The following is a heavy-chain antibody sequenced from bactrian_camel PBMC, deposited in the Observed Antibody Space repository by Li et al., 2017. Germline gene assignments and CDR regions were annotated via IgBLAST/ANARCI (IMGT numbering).Heavy chain of an antibody. CDR1: GNIAGNLC. J-gene: IGHJ4*01. D-gene: IGHD4*01. V-gene: IGHV3S54*01. CDR2: ICSGGPTT. Sequence: QVQLVESGGGSVQAGGSLRLSCVASGNIAGNLCMAWFRQAPGKEREGVASICSGGPTTYYAHSVKGRFTASLDAATNTLTLQMNNLKPEDTAMYFCAAEGIAWGGGYCDETEYTNWGQGTQVTVS. CDR3: AAEGIAWGGGYCDETEYTN.